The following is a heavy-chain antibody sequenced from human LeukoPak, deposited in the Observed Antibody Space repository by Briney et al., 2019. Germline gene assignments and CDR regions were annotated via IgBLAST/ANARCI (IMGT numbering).Heavy chain of an antibody. CDR3: ARDHGVVPAATPGNYYYYMDV. CDR1: GYIFTSYY. V-gene: IGHV1-46*01. CDR2: INPSGGST. D-gene: IGHD2-2*01. Sequence: ASVKVSCKASGYIFTSYYMHWVRQAPGQGLEWMGIINPSGGSTSYAQKFQGRVTMTRDTSTSTVCMELSSLRSEDTAVYYCARDHGVVPAATPGNYYYYMDVWGKGTTVTVSS. J-gene: IGHJ6*03.